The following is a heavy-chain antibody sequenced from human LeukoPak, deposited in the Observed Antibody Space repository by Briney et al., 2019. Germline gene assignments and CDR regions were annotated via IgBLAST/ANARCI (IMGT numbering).Heavy chain of an antibody. CDR1: GFAFSDSF. J-gene: IGHJ6*03. Sequence: QSGGSLRLSCAASGFAFSDSFMNWVRQAPGKGLEWVSVIYSGGDTHYVESVKDRFIISRDNSNNMVYLQMDSLRAEDTAVYYCARERPHWVVTYYYYMDVWGKGTTATVSS. D-gene: IGHD2-21*02. V-gene: IGHV3-66*01. CDR2: IYSGGDT. CDR3: ARERPHWVVTYYYYMDV.